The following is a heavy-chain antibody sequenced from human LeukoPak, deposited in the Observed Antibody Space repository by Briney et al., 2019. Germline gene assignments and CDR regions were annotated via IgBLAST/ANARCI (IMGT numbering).Heavy chain of an antibody. CDR3: ARDPNRSSGTDY. CDR1: GYTFTGYY. V-gene: IGHV1-2*02. D-gene: IGHD6-25*01. J-gene: IGHJ4*02. Sequence: ASVKVSCKASGYTFTGYYMHWVRQAPGQGLEWMGWINPNSGGTNYAQKFQGRVTMTRDTPISTAYMELSRLRSDDTAVYYCARDPNRSSGTDYWGQGTLVTVSS. CDR2: INPNSGGT.